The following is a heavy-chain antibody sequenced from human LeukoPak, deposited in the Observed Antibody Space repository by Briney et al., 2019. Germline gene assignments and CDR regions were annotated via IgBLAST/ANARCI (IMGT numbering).Heavy chain of an antibody. J-gene: IGHJ4*02. CDR2: ISSSSSYI. V-gene: IGHV3-21*01. CDR3: ARHSGGIDY. CDR1: GFTFGSYS. D-gene: IGHD2-15*01. Sequence: KTGGSLRLSCAASGFTFGSYSMNWVRQAPGKGLEWVSSISSSSSYIYYADSVKGRFTISRDNAKNSLYLQMNSLRAEDTAVFYCARHSGGIDYWGQGTLVTVSS.